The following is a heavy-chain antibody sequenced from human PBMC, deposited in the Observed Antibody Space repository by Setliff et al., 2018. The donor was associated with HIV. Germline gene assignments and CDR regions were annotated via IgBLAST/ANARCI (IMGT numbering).Heavy chain of an antibody. CDR1: GCTFRKYS. CDR2: VIPSFGST. Sequence: SVKVSCKASGCTFRKYSINWVRQAPGQGLEWMGGVIPSFGSTTFAQKFQGRVTITADESKDTVEMELSSMTSEDTAVYYCARDDHYYDMGSILSDWLFDVWDRGTLVTVSS. D-gene: IGHD3-22*01. V-gene: IGHV1-69*13. CDR3: ARDDHYYDMGSILSDWLFDV. J-gene: IGHJ2*01.